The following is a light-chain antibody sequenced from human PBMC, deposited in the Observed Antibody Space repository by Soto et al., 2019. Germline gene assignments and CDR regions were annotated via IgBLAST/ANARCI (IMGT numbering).Light chain of an antibody. CDR2: KAS. V-gene: IGKV1-5*03. CDR3: QQYNSLPYT. J-gene: IGKJ2*01. Sequence: DIPMTQSPSTLSASVGDRVTITCRASQSISSWLAWYQQKPGKAPNLLIYKASSLESGVPSRFSGSGSGTEFTLTISSLQPDDFATYYCQQYNSLPYTFGQGTKLEIK. CDR1: QSISSW.